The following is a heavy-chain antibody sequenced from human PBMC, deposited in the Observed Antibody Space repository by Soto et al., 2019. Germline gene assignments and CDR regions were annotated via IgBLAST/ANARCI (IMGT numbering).Heavy chain of an antibody. CDR1: GFSLTTSGVG. D-gene: IGHD3-3*01. V-gene: IGHV2-5*02. CDR3: AHRVLRTVFGLVTTTAIYFDF. CDR2: IYWDGDK. J-gene: IGHJ4*02. Sequence: QITLNESGPTVVRPTETLTLTCRFSGFSLTTSGVGVGWIRQSPGKAPAWLALIYWDGDKRYSASLKSRPTITKDTSKNQVVLTVSDLDPTDRATYYCAHRVLRTVFGLVTTTAIYFDFWGQGTPVAVSS.